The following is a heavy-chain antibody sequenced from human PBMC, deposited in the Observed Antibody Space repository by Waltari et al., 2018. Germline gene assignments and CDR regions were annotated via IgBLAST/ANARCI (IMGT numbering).Heavy chain of an antibody. J-gene: IGHJ4*02. CDR3: ARISRYCSGGSCYGTVLNY. V-gene: IGHV4-38-2*02. D-gene: IGHD2-15*01. CDR2: IYHSGST. Sequence: QVQLQESGPGLVKPSETLSLTCTVSGYSISSGYYWGWIRQPPGKGLEWIGGIYHSGSTYYTPSLKSRVTISVDTSKNQFSLKLSSVTAADTAVYYCARISRYCSGGSCYGTVLNYWGQGTLVTVSS. CDR1: GYSISSGYY.